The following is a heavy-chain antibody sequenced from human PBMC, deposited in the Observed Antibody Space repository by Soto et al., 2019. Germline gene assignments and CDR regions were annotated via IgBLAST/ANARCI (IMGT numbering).Heavy chain of an antibody. V-gene: IGHV4-39*01. D-gene: IGHD3-3*01. CDR3: ARLKPLTYYDFWSGYPTQYFDY. CDR1: GGSISSSSYY. J-gene: IGHJ4*02. Sequence: QLQLQESGPGLVKPSETLSLTCTVSGGSISSSSYYWGWIRQPPGKGLEWIGSIYYSGSTYYNPSLKSRVTISVDTSKNQFSLKLSSVTAADTAVYYCARLKPLTYYDFWSGYPTQYFDYWGQGTLVTVSS. CDR2: IYYSGST.